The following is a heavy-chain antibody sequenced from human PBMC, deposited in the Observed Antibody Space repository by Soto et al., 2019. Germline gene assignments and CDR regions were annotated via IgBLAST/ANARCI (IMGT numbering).Heavy chain of an antibody. J-gene: IGHJ4*02. CDR1: GYTFTSYG. V-gene: IGHV1-18*01. D-gene: IGHD6-13*01. CDR3: ARSNGIAAAGPPFDY. Sequence: ASVKVSCKASGYTFTSYGISWVRQAPGQGLEWMGWIGTYNGDTHYTEKLQDRVTMTRDTSTSTAYMELRSLRSDDTAVYYCARSNGIAAAGPPFDYWGQGTLVTVSS. CDR2: IGTYNGDT.